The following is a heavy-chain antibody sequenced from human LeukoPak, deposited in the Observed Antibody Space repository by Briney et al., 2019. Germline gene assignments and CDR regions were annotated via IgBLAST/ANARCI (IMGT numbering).Heavy chain of an antibody. CDR3: ARSGPGYYDSSNYYRFDH. D-gene: IGHD3-22*01. J-gene: IGHJ4*02. V-gene: IGHV3-11*01. CDR1: GFTFYDYY. Sequence: GGSLRLSCAASGFTFYDYYMNWIRQSPGKGLEWVSSISSSGTTKYYADSVKARFTISRGNAKNSLYLQMDSLRAEDTAIYYCARSGPGYYDSSNYYRFDHWGQGTLVTVSS. CDR2: ISSSGTTK.